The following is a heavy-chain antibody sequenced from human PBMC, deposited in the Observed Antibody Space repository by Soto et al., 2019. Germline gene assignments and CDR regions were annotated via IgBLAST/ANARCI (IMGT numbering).Heavy chain of an antibody. CDR2: TSYRGGT. Sequence: SETLSLPCTVSGGCISSGHYYWSWFRPPPANGLEWIGFTSYRGGTYFTASLRSRFTISVDTSKNQFSPNLSFVTAADTAVYYCATMGTPATGLYYFDYWGQGTLVTVSS. V-gene: IGHV4-30-4*01. J-gene: IGHJ4*02. CDR3: ATMGTPATGLYYFDY. D-gene: IGHD1-7*01. CDR1: GGCISSGHYY.